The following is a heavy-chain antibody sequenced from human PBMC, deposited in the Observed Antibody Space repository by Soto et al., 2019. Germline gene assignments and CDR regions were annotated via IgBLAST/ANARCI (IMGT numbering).Heavy chain of an antibody. CDR3: ASRIAVAGTFWSTVNQYYFDY. CDR1: GGSFSGYY. V-gene: IGHV4-34*01. J-gene: IGHJ4*02. Sequence: PSETLSLTCAVYGGSFSGYYWSWIRQPPGKGLEWIGEINHSGSTNYNPSLMSRVTISVDTSKNQFSLKLSSVTAADTAVYYCASRIAVAGTFWSTVNQYYFDYWGQGTLVTVSS. CDR2: INHSGST. D-gene: IGHD6-19*01.